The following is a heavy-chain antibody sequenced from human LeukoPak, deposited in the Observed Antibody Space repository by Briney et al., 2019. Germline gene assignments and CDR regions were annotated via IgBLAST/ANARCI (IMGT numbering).Heavy chain of an antibody. CDR1: GGSISSYY. D-gene: IGHD6-13*01. CDR2: IYTSGST. V-gene: IGHV4-4*07. Sequence: SETLSLTCTVSGGSISSYYWSWIRQPAGKGLEWIGRIYTSGSTNHNPSLKSRVTMSVDTSKNQFSLKQSSVTAADTAVYYCARCPIPRYSTSWDYYYYYMDVWGKGTTVTVSS. J-gene: IGHJ6*03. CDR3: ARCPIPRYSTSWDYYYYYMDV.